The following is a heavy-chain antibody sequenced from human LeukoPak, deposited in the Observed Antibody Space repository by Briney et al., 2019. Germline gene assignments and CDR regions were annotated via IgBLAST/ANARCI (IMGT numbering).Heavy chain of an antibody. J-gene: IGHJ6*03. V-gene: IGHV3-64*01. Sequence: GALRLSFAASGFPFSSYSMHWVRQAPGEGLEYFSGIISNGGSTYYANSVKGRFTISRDNSKNTLYLQMGSLRAEDMAVYYCARATYYYGSGSYYYYYMDVWGKGTTVTVSS. CDR2: IISNGGST. CDR3: ARATYYYGSGSYYYYYMDV. CDR1: GFPFSSYS. D-gene: IGHD3-10*01.